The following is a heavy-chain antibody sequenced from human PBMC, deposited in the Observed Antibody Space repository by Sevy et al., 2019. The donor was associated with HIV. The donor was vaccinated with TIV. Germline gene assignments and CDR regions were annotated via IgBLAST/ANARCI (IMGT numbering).Heavy chain of an antibody. V-gene: IGHV4-31*03. D-gene: IGHD6-6*01. CDR3: AREYSSSSVGDYYYYYGMDV. CDR2: IYYSGGT. Sequence: SETLSLTCTVSGGSISSGGYYWSWIRQHPGKGLEWIGYIYYSGGTYYNPSLKSRVTISVDTSKNQFSLKLSSVTAADTAVYYCAREYSSSSVGDYYYYYGMDVWGQGTTVTVSS. J-gene: IGHJ6*02. CDR1: GGSISSGGYY.